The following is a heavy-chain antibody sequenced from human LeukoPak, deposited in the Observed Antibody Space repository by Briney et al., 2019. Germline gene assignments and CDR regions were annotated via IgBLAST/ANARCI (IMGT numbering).Heavy chain of an antibody. CDR2: IWYDGSNK. D-gene: IGHD4-17*01. V-gene: IGHV3-33*01. Sequence: GGSLRLSCAASGFTFSSYGMHWVRQAPGKGLEWVAVIWYDGSNKYYADSVKGRFTISRDNSKNTLYLQMNSPRAEDTAVYYCARPDYGAHDAFDIWGQGTMVTVSS. CDR3: ARPDYGAHDAFDI. CDR1: GFTFSSYG. J-gene: IGHJ3*02.